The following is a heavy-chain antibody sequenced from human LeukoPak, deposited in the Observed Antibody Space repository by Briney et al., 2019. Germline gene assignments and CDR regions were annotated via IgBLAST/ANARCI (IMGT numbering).Heavy chain of an antibody. CDR3: TPEVWELQGASDI. J-gene: IGHJ3*02. D-gene: IGHD1-26*01. V-gene: IGHV3-7*01. CDR2: IKEDGSEE. CDR1: GSPFNTYW. Sequence: GGSLRLSCAASGSPFNTYWMTWVRQAPGKGLEWVANIKEDGSEEHYVDSVKGRFTISRDNAKNSLYLQMNSLRAADTAMYYCTPEVWELQGASDIWGQGTMVTVSS.